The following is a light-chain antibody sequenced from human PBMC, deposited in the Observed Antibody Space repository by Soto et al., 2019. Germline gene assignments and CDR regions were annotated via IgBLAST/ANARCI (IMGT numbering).Light chain of an antibody. CDR3: CSYAGSSTFV. CDR1: SSDVGSYNL. CDR2: EVS. V-gene: IGLV2-23*02. J-gene: IGLJ3*02. Sequence: QSALTQPASVSGSPGQSITISCTGTSSDVGSYNLVSWYQQHPGKAPKLMIYEVSKRPSGVSNRFSGSKSGNTYSLTISWLQAEDEADYYCCSYAGSSTFVFGGGTKLTVL.